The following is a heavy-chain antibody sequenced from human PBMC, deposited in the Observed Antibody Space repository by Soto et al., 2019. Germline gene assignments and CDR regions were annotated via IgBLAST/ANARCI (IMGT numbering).Heavy chain of an antibody. CDR2: INTDGSAT. CDR3: ARDGEGY. CDR1: GFTFSNYW. D-gene: IGHD2-21*01. Sequence: EVQLVESGGGLVQPGGSLRLSCAASGFTFSNYWMHWVRQVPGKGLVWVSRINTDGSATNYADSVKGRFTVSRDNDKNTQYLQMNSLRVEDSAVYYCARDGEGYWGQGTLVNFSS. J-gene: IGHJ4*02. V-gene: IGHV3-74*01.